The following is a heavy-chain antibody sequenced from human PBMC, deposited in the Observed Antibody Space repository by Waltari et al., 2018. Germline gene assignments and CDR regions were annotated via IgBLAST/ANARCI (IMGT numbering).Heavy chain of an antibody. Sequence: QVQLQQWGAGLLKPSETLSLTCAVYGGSFSGYYWSWIRQPPGKGLEGIGEINHSGSTNANPSLKSRVTISVDPSKNQFSLKLGSVTAADTAVYYCARVKIGSITVWGSYRNAFDIWGQGTMVTVSS. V-gene: IGHV4-34*01. CDR3: ARVKIGSITVWGSYRNAFDI. CDR1: GGSFSGYY. CDR2: INHSGST. D-gene: IGHD3-16*02. J-gene: IGHJ3*02.